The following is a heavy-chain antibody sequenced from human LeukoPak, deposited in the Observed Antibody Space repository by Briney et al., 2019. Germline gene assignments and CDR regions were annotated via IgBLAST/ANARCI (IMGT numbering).Heavy chain of an antibody. V-gene: IGHV4-30-4*08. Sequence: SQPLSLTCTVSGGSISSGDDYWSWIRQPPVKGLEWIGYIYYSGTTHYTPSLKSRVTISVDTSKHQFSLKLSSVTAADTAVYYCASRGRYWFDPWGQGTLVTVSS. J-gene: IGHJ5*02. CDR3: ASRGRYWFDP. CDR1: GGSISSGDDY. CDR2: IYYSGTT.